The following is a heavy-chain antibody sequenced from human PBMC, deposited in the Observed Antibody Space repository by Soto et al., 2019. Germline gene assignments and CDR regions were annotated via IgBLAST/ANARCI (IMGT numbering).Heavy chain of an antibody. CDR3: AVDIVVVVAATGSGVY. CDR1: GFTFSSYA. J-gene: IGHJ4*02. CDR2: ISGSGGST. V-gene: IGHV3-23*01. Sequence: GGSLRLSCAASGFTFSSYAMSWVRQAPGKGLEWVSAISGSGGSTYYADSVKGRFTISRDNSKNTLYLEMNSLRAEDTAVYYCAVDIVVVVAATGSGVYWGQGTLVTVPS. D-gene: IGHD2-15*01.